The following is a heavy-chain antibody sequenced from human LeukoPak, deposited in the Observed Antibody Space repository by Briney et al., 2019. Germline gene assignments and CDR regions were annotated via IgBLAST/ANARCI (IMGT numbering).Heavy chain of an antibody. J-gene: IGHJ4*02. CDR1: GLTFSRYA. CDR3: ARGFTVTTPLDY. D-gene: IGHD4-11*01. CDR2: IYSGGST. Sequence: GGSLRLSCAVSGLTFSRYAMSWVRQAPGKGLEWVSVIYSGGSTYYADSVKGRFTISRDNSKNTLYLQMNSLRAEDTAVYYCARGFTVTTPLDYWGQGTLVTVSS. V-gene: IGHV3-66*01.